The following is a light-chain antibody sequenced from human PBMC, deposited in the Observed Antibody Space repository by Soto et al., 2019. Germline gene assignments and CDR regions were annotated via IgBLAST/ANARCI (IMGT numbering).Light chain of an antibody. CDR2: GAS. CDR3: QQCKDWPLT. Sequence: EIVMTQSPATLSVSPGERATLSCRASQSVSINLAWFQQKPGQAPRLLIYGASTRATGIPARFSGSGSGTEFTLTISRLQSEDVAVYYCQQCKDWPLTFGGGTKVEIK. J-gene: IGKJ4*02. CDR1: QSVSIN. V-gene: IGKV3-15*01.